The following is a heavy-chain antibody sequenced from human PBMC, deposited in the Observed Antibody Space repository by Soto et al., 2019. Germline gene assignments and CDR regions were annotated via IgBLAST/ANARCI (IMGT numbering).Heavy chain of an antibody. CDR2: IIPILGIA. D-gene: IGHD2-15*01. J-gene: IGHJ6*03. CDR3: ARDVQSGGREHYYYYMDV. V-gene: IGHV1-69*04. CDR1: GGTFSSYT. Sequence: ASVKVSCKASGGTFSSYTISWVRQAPGQGLEWMGRIIPILGIANYAQKFQGRVTITADKSTSTAYMELSSLRSEDTAVYYCARDVQSGGREHYYYYMDVWGKGTTVTVSS.